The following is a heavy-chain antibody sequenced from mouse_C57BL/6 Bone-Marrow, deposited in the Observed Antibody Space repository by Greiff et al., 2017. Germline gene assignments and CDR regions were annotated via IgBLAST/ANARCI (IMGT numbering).Heavy chain of an antibody. J-gene: IGHJ3*01. CDR1: GYTFTSYW. CDR3: APQLRLGPWFAY. D-gene: IGHD4-1*02. Sequence: QVQLQQPGAELVKPGASVKLSCKASGYTFTSYWMHWVKQRPGQGLEWIGMIHPNSGSTNYNEKFKSKATLTVDKSSSTAYMQLSSLTSEDSAVYYCAPQLRLGPWFAYWGQGTLVTVSA. V-gene: IGHV1-64*01. CDR2: IHPNSGST.